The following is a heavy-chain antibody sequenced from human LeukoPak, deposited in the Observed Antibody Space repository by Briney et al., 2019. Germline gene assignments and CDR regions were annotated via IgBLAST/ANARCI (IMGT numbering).Heavy chain of an antibody. D-gene: IGHD2-8*01. CDR2: INPNSGAT. J-gene: IGHJ4*02. CDR1: GYTLTDYF. CDR3: ARDNSLMVYDY. Sequence: ASVKVSCKASGYTLTDYFMHWVRQARGQGLEWMGWINPNSGATSYAQKFQGRVTMTRDTSISTAYMELSRLRSDDTGVYYCARDNSLMVYDYWGQGSLVTVSS. V-gene: IGHV1-2*02.